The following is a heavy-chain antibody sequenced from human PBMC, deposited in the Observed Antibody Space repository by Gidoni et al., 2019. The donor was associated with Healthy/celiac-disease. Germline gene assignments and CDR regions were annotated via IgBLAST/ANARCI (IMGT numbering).Heavy chain of an antibody. CDR1: GGSISSGGYY. J-gene: IGHJ4*02. V-gene: IGHV4-31*03. Sequence: QVQLQESGPGLVKPSQTLSPTCTVSGGSISSGGYYWSWIRQHPGKGLEWIGYIYYSGSTYYNPSLKSRVTISVDTSKNQFSLKLSSVTAADTAVYYCARVPFGESAKTHYYFDYWGQGTLVTVSS. CDR2: IYYSGST. D-gene: IGHD3-10*01. CDR3: ARVPFGESAKTHYYFDY.